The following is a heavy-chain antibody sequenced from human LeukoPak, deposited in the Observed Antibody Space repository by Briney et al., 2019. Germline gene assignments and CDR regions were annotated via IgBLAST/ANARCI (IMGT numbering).Heavy chain of an antibody. CDR2: IIPIFGTA. V-gene: IGHV1-69*13. J-gene: IGHJ4*02. CDR3: AREVEMATMESGLGY. Sequence: GASVKVSCKASGGTFSSYAISWVRQAPGQGLEWMGGIIPIFGTANYAQKFQGRVTTTADESTSTAYMELSSLRSEDTAVYYCAREVEMATMESGLGYWGQGTLVTVSS. CDR1: GGTFSSYA. D-gene: IGHD5-24*01.